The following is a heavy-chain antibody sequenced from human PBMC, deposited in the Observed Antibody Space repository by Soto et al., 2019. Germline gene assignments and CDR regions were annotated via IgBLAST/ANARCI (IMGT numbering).Heavy chain of an antibody. CDR3: ATVRWELHDAFDI. CDR2: IYHSGMT. Sequence: QVQLQESGPGLVKHSQTLSLTYTVSGGSISTGGYYWSWIRQHPGRGLEWIGYIYHSGMTFSNPSLQSRVAISIDTSENQFSLKLSSVTAADTAVYYCATVRWELHDAFDIWGHGTMVSVSS. D-gene: IGHD4-17*01. V-gene: IGHV4-31*03. CDR1: GGSISTGGYY. J-gene: IGHJ3*02.